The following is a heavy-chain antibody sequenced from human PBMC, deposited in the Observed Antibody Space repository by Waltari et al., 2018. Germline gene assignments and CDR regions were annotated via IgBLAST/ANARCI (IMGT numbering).Heavy chain of an antibody. CDR2: LSSGGGP. D-gene: IGHD3-10*01. CDR1: GLIVRNNH. V-gene: IGHV3-66*01. Sequence: EVQLVQSGGGMVQPGGSLRLSCATSGLIVRNNHLSWVRLAPGKGLEWVSVLSSGGGPFYADSVKGRFTISRDYSMNTLYLQMNSMRDEDSALYYCARGVAAGSYSGSGYYFDYWGQGTLVIVSS. J-gene: IGHJ4*02. CDR3: ARGVAAGSYSGSGYYFDY.